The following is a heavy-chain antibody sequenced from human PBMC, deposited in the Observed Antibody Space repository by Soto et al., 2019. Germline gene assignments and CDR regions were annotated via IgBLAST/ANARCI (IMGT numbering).Heavy chain of an antibody. Sequence: SETLSLTCTVSGGSISSGGYYWSWIRQHPGKGLEWIGYIYYSGSTYYNPSLKSRVTISVDTSKNQFSLKLSSVTAADTAVYYCARVRGDGYNSYYYYYYGMEVWGQGTTVTVSS. V-gene: IGHV4-31*03. CDR3: ARVRGDGYNSYYYYYYGMEV. CDR2: IYYSGST. J-gene: IGHJ6*02. CDR1: GGSISSGGYY. D-gene: IGHD5-12*01.